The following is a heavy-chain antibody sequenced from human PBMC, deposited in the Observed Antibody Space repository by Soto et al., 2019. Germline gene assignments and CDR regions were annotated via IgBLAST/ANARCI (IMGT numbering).Heavy chain of an antibody. CDR3: ARGSDPFDP. J-gene: IGHJ5*02. V-gene: IGHV4-30-2*01. CDR1: GGSISSGGYP. Sequence: QLQLQESGSGLVKPSQTLSLTCAVSGGSISSGGYPWSWLRQPPGKGLEWIGYIYHSGSTYYNPSLKSRVTISVDRTKNQFALKLSSVTAADTAVYYCARGSDPFDPWGQGTMVTVSS. CDR2: IYHSGST.